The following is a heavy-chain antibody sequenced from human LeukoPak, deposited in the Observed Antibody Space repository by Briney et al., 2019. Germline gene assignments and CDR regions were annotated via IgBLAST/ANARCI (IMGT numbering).Heavy chain of an antibody. D-gene: IGHD3-3*01. V-gene: IGHV4-34*01. CDR3: ARGDFWSGYLKYSWFDP. J-gene: IGHJ5*02. CDR1: GGSFSGYY. Sequence: SETLSLTCAVYGGSFSGYYWSWIRHPPGEGVEWIGEINHSGRTNYNLSLERRVTLSVDTPENQFSLKLSSVTGADTGVYYCARGDFWSGYLKYSWFDPWGQGTLVTVSS. CDR2: INHSGRT.